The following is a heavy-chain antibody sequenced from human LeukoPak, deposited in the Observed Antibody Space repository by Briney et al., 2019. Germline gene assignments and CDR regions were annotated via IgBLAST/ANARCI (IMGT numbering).Heavy chain of an antibody. CDR1: GFTFDDYG. J-gene: IGHJ4*02. D-gene: IGHD2-15*01. CDR3: ARSVAASRDY. CDR2: INWNGGSA. Sequence: AGGSLRLSCAASGFTFDDYGMSWVRHAAGKGLEWVSGINWNGGSAGYADSVKGRFTISRYNAKNSLYLQMNSLRAEDTALYYCARSVAASRDYWGQGTLVTVSS. V-gene: IGHV3-20*04.